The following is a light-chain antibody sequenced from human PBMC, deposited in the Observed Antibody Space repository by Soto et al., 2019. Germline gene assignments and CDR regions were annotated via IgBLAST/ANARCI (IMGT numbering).Light chain of an antibody. CDR1: QSLLYSDGKTF. V-gene: IGKV2-30*01. Sequence: VVMTQSPLSLPVTLGQPASVSCRSSQSLLYSDGKTFLTWFHQRPGQAPRRLIYEVSNRDSGVPDRFSGSGSGTDFTLKISRVEAEDVALYYCMQGTHWPLTFGGGTKVDIK. J-gene: IGKJ4*01. CDR2: EVS. CDR3: MQGTHWPLT.